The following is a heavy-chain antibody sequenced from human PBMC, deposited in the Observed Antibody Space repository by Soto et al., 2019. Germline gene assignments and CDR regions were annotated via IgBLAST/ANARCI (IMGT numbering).Heavy chain of an antibody. Sequence: EEQVSESGGALVQPGGSLRLSCAASGFNFNTFAMSWIRQAPGKGLEWVSHISSSGGSRDYADSVRGRFTISRDNSKNVLFLQMNSLRADDTATYYCAKAPPSPWTANWVDPWGKGTLVTVSS. CDR1: GFNFNTFA. D-gene: IGHD1-1*01. J-gene: IGHJ5*02. CDR2: ISSSGGSR. CDR3: AKAPPSPWTANWVDP. V-gene: IGHV3-23*01.